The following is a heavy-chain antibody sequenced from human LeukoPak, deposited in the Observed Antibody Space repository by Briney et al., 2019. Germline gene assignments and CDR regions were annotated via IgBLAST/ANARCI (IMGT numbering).Heavy chain of an antibody. V-gene: IGHV1-46*01. D-gene: IGHD2-2*01. Sequence: ASVKVSCKASGYTFTSYYMHWVRQAPGQGLEWMGIINPSGGSTSYAQKFQGRVTMTRDMSTSTVYMELSRLRSDDTAVYYCASTPRIPAASRHYYYYMDVWGKGTTVTISS. J-gene: IGHJ6*03. CDR2: INPSGGST. CDR1: GYTFTSYY. CDR3: ASTPRIPAASRHYYYYMDV.